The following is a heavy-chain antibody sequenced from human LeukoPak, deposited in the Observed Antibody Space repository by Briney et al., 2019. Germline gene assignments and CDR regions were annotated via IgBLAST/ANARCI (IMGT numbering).Heavy chain of an antibody. CDR3: ASGYSSGWYPFDY. D-gene: IGHD6-19*01. CDR1: GFTVNSNY. CDR2: IYSGGST. Sequence: PGGSLRLSCAASGFTVNSNYMSWVRQAPGKGLEWVSVIYSGGSTYYADSVKGRFTISRDNSKNTLYLQMNSLRAEDTAVYYCASGYSSGWYPFDYWGQGTLVTVSS. V-gene: IGHV3-53*01. J-gene: IGHJ4*02.